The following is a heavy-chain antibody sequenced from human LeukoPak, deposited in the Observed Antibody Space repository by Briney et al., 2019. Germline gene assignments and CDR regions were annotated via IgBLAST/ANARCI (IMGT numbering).Heavy chain of an antibody. CDR3: AKDMEVSGSLSGGMDV. CDR1: GFTFDDYA. J-gene: IGHJ6*02. Sequence: GGSLRLSCAASGFTFDDYAMHWVRQAPGKGLEWVSGISWNSGSIGYADSVKGRLIADSVKGRFTISRDNVKNSLYLQMNSLRAEDTAFYYCAKDMEVSGSLSGGMDVWGQGTTVTVSS. D-gene: IGHD3-10*01. CDR2: ISWNSGSI. V-gene: IGHV3-9*01.